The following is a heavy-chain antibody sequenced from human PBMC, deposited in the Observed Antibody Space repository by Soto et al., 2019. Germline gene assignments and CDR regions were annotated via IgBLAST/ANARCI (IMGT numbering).Heavy chain of an antibody. CDR1: GFTFGNYW. CDR2: INSDGSGS. Sequence: EVQLVESGGGLVQPGGSLRLSCAASGFTFGNYWMYWVRQAPGKGLVWVSRINSDGSGSSYADSVKGRLTISRDNVKNTLYLQMDRLRVEDTAVDYCARGDCVGGTCYSLAGSFYYYMDVWGKGTTVTVFS. CDR3: ARGDCVGGTCYSLAGSFYYYMDV. D-gene: IGHD2-15*01. V-gene: IGHV3-74*01. J-gene: IGHJ6*03.